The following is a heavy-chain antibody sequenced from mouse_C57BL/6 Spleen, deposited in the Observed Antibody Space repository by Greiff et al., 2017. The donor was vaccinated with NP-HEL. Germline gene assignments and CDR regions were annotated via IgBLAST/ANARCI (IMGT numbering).Heavy chain of an antibody. V-gene: IGHV1-22*01. CDR3: ARSEAAQAQFAY. D-gene: IGHD3-2*02. Sequence: EVQLQQSGPELVKPGASVKMSCKASGYTFTDYNMHWVKQSHGKSLEWIGYINPNNGGTSYNQKFKGKATLTVNKSSSTAYMELRSLTSEDSAVYYCARSEAAQAQFAYWGQGTLVTVSA. CDR2: INPNNGGT. CDR1: GYTFTDYN. J-gene: IGHJ3*01.